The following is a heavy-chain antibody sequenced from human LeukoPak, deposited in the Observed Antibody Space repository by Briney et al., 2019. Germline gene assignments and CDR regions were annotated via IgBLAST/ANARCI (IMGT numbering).Heavy chain of an antibody. V-gene: IGHV4-39*07. CDR2: IYYSGST. Sequence: SETLSLTCTVSGGSISSSSYYWGWIRQPPGKGLEWIGSIYYSGSTYYNPSLKSRVTISVDTSKNQFSLKLSSVTAADTAVYYCARGPGVYSSSSGWYFDYWGQGTLVTVSS. J-gene: IGHJ4*02. CDR1: GGSISSSSYY. CDR3: ARGPGVYSSSSGWYFDY. D-gene: IGHD6-6*01.